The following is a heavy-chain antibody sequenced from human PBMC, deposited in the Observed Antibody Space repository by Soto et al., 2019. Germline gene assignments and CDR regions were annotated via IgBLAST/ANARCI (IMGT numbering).Heavy chain of an antibody. J-gene: IGHJ4*02. CDR1: GYTFTSYG. Sequence: ASVKVSCKASGYTFTSYGISWVRQAPGQGLEWMGWISAYNGNTNYAQKLQGRVTMTTDTSTSTAYMELRSLRSDDTAVYYCAKKMFAGYDFWSGYCFDYWGQGTLVTVSS. D-gene: IGHD3-3*01. CDR2: ISAYNGNT. CDR3: AKKMFAGYDFWSGYCFDY. V-gene: IGHV1-18*01.